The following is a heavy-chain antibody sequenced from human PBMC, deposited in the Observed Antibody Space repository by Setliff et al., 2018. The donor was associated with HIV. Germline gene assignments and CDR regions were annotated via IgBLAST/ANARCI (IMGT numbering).Heavy chain of an antibody. CDR3: ARDRHSSGLGSYGP. CDR1: GGSFGVYR. J-gene: IGHJ5*02. CDR2: IDSSGTT. V-gene: IGHV4-4*07. D-gene: IGHD3-10*01. Sequence: ETLSLTCTISGGSFGVYRWSWIRQSAGRGLKWIGRIDSSGTTDYKPSLKGRVAISVDTSRNQFSLRVTSVTAADTAVYFCARDRHSSGLGSYGPWGPGILVTVSS.